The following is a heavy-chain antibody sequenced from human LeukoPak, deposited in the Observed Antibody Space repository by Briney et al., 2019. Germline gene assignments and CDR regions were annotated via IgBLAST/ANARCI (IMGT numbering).Heavy chain of an antibody. CDR3: ARNYCSSTSCRYWFDP. V-gene: IGHV1-69*05. Sequence: ASVKVSCKASGYTFTSYGISWVRQAPGQGLEWMGRIIPIFGTANYAQKFQGRVTITTDESTSTAYMELSSLRSEDTAVYYCARNYCSSTSCRYWFDPWGQGTLVTVSS. J-gene: IGHJ5*02. CDR1: GYTFTSYG. CDR2: IIPIFGTA. D-gene: IGHD2-2*01.